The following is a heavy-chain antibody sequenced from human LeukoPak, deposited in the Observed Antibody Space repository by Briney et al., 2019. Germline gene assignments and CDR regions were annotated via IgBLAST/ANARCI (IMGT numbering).Heavy chain of an antibody. D-gene: IGHD4-17*01. CDR2: ISSSGTYK. CDR3: ARPTTVTTISADAFDI. V-gene: IGHV3-21*01. CDR1: GFTFSDYT. Sequence: WGTLILYFAGSGFTFSDYTLNWVRPAPGEGLGWVSSISSSGTYKYYADSVKGRFTISRDNAQNSLYLQMNSLRAEDSSVYYCARPTTVTTISADAFDIWGQGTMVTVSS. J-gene: IGHJ3*02.